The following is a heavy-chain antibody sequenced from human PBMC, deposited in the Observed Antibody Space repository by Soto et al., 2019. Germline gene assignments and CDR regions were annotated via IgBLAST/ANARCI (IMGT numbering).Heavy chain of an antibody. CDR1: GGSFSGYY. D-gene: IGHD6-6*01. Sequence: SETLSLTCAVYGGSFSGYYWSWIRQPPGKGLEWIGEINHSGSTNYNPSLKSRVTISVDTSKNQFSLKLSSVTAADTAVYYCARFIAARLFDYWGQGTLVTASS. J-gene: IGHJ4*02. V-gene: IGHV4-34*01. CDR3: ARFIAARLFDY. CDR2: INHSGST.